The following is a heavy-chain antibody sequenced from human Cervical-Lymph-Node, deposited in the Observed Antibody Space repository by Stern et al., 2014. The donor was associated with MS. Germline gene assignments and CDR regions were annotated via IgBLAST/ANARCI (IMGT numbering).Heavy chain of an antibody. D-gene: IGHD3-10*01. CDR1: GYTFTRNA. CDR3: ARDQGDYGSGSDYSWFDP. J-gene: IGHJ5*02. Sequence: QDQLVQSGAEVKKPGASVMVSCKASGYTFTRNAIHWVRQAPGQGLEWIGGVSTDSGDTRYSQKFQDRLTITADKSTTTAYMELRSLRSEDTAMYYCARDQGDYGSGSDYSWFDPWGQGTLVTVSS. V-gene: IGHV1-3*04. CDR2: VSTDSGDT.